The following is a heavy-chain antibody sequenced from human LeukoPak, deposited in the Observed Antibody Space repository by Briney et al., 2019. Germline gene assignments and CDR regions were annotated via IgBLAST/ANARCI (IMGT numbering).Heavy chain of an antibody. CDR1: GFTFTTYA. V-gene: IGHV3-23*01. J-gene: IGHJ4*02. D-gene: IGHD3-10*01. Sequence: GGSLRLSCAASGFTFTTYAMSWVRQAPGKGLEWVSAISGSGGRTNYADSVKGRFTISRDNSKNTLYLQMNSLRAEDTAVYYCAKDQRSGSIDYWGQGTLVTVSS. CDR3: AKDQRSGSIDY. CDR2: ISGSGGRT.